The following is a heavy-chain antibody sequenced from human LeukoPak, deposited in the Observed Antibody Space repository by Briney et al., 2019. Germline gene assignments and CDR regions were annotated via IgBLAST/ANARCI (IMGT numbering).Heavy chain of an antibody. CDR2: IIPIFGTA. J-gene: IGHJ4*02. V-gene: IGHV1-69*13. CDR3: ARVADILTGYQFDY. CDR1: GGTFSSYA. Sequence: ASVKVSCKASGGTFSSYAISWVRQAPGQGLEWMGGIIPIFGTANYAQKFQGRVTITADESTSTAYMELSSLRSEDTAVYYCARVADILTGYQFDYWGQGTLVTVSS. D-gene: IGHD3-9*01.